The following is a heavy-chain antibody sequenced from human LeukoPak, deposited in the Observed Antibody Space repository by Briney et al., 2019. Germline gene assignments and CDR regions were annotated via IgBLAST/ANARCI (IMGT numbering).Heavy chain of an antibody. V-gene: IGHV3-23*01. CDR2: ISGSGGST. CDR1: GFTFSSYA. CDR3: AKAPRDLLTGYYYYMDV. J-gene: IGHJ6*03. Sequence: GESLKISCAASGFTFSSYAMSWVRQAPGKGLEWVSAISGSGGSTYYADSVKGRFTISRDNSKNTLYLQMNSLRAEDTAVYYCAKAPRDLLTGYYYYMDVRGKGTTVTVSS. D-gene: IGHD1-26*01.